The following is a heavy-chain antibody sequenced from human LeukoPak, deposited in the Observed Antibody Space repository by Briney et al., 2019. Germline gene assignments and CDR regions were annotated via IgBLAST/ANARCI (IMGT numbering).Heavy chain of an antibody. D-gene: IGHD6-25*01. Sequence: GGSLRLSCVASGFSVNNNYMNWVRQGPGKGLEWVSVISSGGSTYYADSVTGRFTISRDNSKNTLYLQMNSLRVEDTAVYYCGRDLIGTAASWDCWGQGTLVTVSS. CDR1: GFSVNNNY. CDR2: ISSGGST. CDR3: GRDLIGTAASWDC. J-gene: IGHJ4*02. V-gene: IGHV3-53*01.